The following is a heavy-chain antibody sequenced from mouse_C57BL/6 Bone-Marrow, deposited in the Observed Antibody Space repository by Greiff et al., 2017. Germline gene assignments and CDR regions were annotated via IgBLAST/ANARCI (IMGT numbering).Heavy chain of an antibody. Sequence: EVKLMESGPELVKPGASVKISCKASGYSFTDYNMNWVKQSNGKSLEWIGVINPNYGTTSYNQKFKGKATLTVDQSSSTAYMQLNSLTSEDSAVYYCAREDYYDGSPSYWYFDVWGTGTTVTVSS. V-gene: IGHV1-39*01. CDR3: AREDYYDGSPSYWYFDV. J-gene: IGHJ1*03. CDR2: INPNYGTT. CDR1: GYSFTDYN. D-gene: IGHD1-1*01.